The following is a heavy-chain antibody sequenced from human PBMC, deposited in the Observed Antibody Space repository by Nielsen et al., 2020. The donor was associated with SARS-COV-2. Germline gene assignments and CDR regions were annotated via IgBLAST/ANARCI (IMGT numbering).Heavy chain of an antibody. Sequence: SVKVSCKASGYTFTSYAMNWVRQAPGQGLEWMGGIIPIFGTANYAQKFQGRVTITADEPTSTAYMELSSLRSEDTAVYYCARDKSRYCSGGSCYWPYYYYYMDVWGKGTTVTVSS. CDR3: ARDKSRYCSGGSCYWPYYYYYMDV. CDR1: GYTFTSYA. V-gene: IGHV1-69*13. J-gene: IGHJ6*03. D-gene: IGHD2-15*01. CDR2: IIPIFGTA.